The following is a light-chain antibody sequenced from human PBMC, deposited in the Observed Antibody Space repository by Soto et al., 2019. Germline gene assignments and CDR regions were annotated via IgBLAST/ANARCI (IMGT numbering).Light chain of an antibody. V-gene: IGLV3-21*04. J-gene: IGLJ2*01. Sequence: SYELTQPPSVSVAPGKTARITCGGNNIGSKSGHWYQQKPGQAPVLVIYYDSDRPSGIPERFSGSNSGNTATLTISRVEAGDEADYYCQVWAGSSDHVVFGGGTKVTVL. CDR1: NIGSKS. CDR2: YDS. CDR3: QVWAGSSDHVV.